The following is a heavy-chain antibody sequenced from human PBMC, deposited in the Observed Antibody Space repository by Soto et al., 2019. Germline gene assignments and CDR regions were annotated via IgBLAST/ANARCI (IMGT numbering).Heavy chain of an antibody. CDR2: FDPEDDET. CDR1: GYTLTRLS. V-gene: IGHV1-24*01. Sequence: ASVKVSCKVSGYTLTRLSMHWVRQAPGKGLEWMGGFDPEDDETTYAEKFQGRVTMTEDTSTDTAYLELGSLRSEDTAVYYCTKDRDYSGSRFDYWGQGTLVTVSS. J-gene: IGHJ4*02. CDR3: TKDRDYSGSRFDY. D-gene: IGHD1-26*01.